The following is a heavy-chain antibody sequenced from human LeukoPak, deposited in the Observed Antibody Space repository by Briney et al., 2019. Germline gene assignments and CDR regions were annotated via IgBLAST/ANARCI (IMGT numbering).Heavy chain of an antibody. CDR3: ARGFALDF. CDR1: GDTVSSNSAA. Sequence: SQTLSLTCDISGDTVSSNSAAWNWIRQSPSRGLEWLGRTYYRSKWYYDYAVSVNSRITISPDTSKNQFSPQLNSVTADDTAVYYCARGFALDFWGQGTMVTVSS. V-gene: IGHV6-1*01. CDR2: TYYRSKWYY. J-gene: IGHJ3*01.